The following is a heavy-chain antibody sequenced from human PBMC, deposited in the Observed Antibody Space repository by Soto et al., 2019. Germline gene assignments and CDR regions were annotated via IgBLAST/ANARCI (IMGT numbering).Heavy chain of an antibody. V-gene: IGHV3-7*01. D-gene: IGHD6-19*01. CDR2: IKQDGSEK. J-gene: IGHJ4*02. Sequence: EVQLVESGGDLVQPGGSLRLSCAASGFTFSSYWMSWVRQAPGNGLEWVANIKQDGSEKSYVDSVKGRFTISRDNAKKSLYLQMNSLRAEDTAVYYCARVGGIAVAGDRAGYFDYWGQGTLVTVSS. CDR1: GFTFSSYW. CDR3: ARVGGIAVAGDRAGYFDY.